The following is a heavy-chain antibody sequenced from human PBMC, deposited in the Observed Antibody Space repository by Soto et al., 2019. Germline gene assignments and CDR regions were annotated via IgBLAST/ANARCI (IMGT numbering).Heavy chain of an antibody. Sequence: QVQLQESGPGLVKPSETLSLTCTVSGGSISSYYWNWIRQPPGKGLEWIGYVYYSGSISYNPSLKRRVTISLDTSTNQFSLKLSSVTAADTAVYYCARQAREGYNSAVYWGQGTLVTVSS. D-gene: IGHD5-12*01. CDR1: GGSISSYY. CDR3: ARQAREGYNSAVY. V-gene: IGHV4-59*08. CDR2: VYYSGSI. J-gene: IGHJ4*02.